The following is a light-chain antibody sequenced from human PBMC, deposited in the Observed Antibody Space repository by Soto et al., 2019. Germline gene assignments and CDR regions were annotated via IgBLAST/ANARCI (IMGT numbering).Light chain of an antibody. V-gene: IGKV1-5*01. CDR3: QQYNTYSGFT. J-gene: IGKJ4*01. CDR1: QSISGW. Sequence: DIQMTQSPSTLSASVGDRVTITCRASQSISGWLAWYQQKPGKAPKLLIFDASNLDSGVPSRFSGRGSGTKFTLTIRSLQPDDFATYYCQQYNTYSGFTFGGGTKVDIK. CDR2: DAS.